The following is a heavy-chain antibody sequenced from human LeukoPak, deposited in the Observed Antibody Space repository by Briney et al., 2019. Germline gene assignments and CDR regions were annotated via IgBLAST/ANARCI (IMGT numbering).Heavy chain of an antibody. CDR3: ARFPNDMLTGYYKGAIDI. D-gene: IGHD3-9*01. Sequence: PSETLSLSSTVSGGSISSYYGGWIRQPPGKGLEWIGYIYYSGSTNYNPSLKSRVTISVDTSKNQFSLKLSSVPAADTAVYYCARFPNDMLTGYYKGAIDIWGQGTMVTVSS. V-gene: IGHV4-59*01. CDR1: GGSISSYY. J-gene: IGHJ3*02. CDR2: IYYSGST.